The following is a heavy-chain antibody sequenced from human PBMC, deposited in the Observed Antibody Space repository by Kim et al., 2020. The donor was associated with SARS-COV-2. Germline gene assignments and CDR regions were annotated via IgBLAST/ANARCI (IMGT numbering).Heavy chain of an antibody. D-gene: IGHD5-18*01. J-gene: IGHJ4*02. CDR3: ARGYTAMDL. Sequence: SNTNYADSVEGRFTISRDNAKNTVYLQMNSLSVEDTAVYYCARGYTAMDLWGQGTLVTVSS. CDR2: SNT. V-gene: IGHV3-74*01.